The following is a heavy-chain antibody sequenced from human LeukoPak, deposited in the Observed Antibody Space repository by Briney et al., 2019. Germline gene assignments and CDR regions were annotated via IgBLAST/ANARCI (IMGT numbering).Heavy chain of an antibody. J-gene: IGHJ6*02. V-gene: IGHV6-1*01. Sequence: SQTLSLTCALSGDSVSSISVAWNWIRQSPSRGLERLGRTYYRSKWYYEYAVSVKSRINISPDTSKNQFSLQLTFVTPEDTAVYYCSLARSEYHYGMDVWGQGTTVTVSS. CDR1: GDSVSSISVA. CDR3: SLARSEYHYGMDV. CDR2: TYYRSKWYY.